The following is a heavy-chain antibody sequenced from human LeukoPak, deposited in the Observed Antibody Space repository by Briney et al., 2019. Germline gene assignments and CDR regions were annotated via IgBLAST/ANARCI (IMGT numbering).Heavy chain of an antibody. CDR1: GGSISSYY. CDR2: IYYSGST. D-gene: IGHD6-13*01. J-gene: IGHJ4*02. V-gene: IGHV4-59*08. CDR3: ARHKGSSWSSFDY. Sequence: PSETLSLTCTVSGGSISSYYWGWIRQPPGKGLEWIGYIYYSGSTNYNPSLKSRVTISVDTSKNQFSLKLSSVTAADTAVYYCARHKGSSWSSFDYWGQGTLVTVSS.